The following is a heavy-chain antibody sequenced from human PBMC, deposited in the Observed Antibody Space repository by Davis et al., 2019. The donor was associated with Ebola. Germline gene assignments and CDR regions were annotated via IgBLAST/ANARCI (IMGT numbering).Heavy chain of an antibody. J-gene: IGHJ4*02. CDR3: AREPTREIYYYDSSGYYSDY. CDR2: INPSGGST. Sequence: ASVKVSCKASGYTFTGYYMHWVRQAPGQGLEWMGIINPSGGSTSYAQKFQGRVTMTRDTSTSTVYMELSSLRSEDTAVYYCAREPTREIYYYDSSGYYSDYWGQGTLVTVSS. D-gene: IGHD3-22*01. CDR1: GYTFTGYY. V-gene: IGHV1-46*01.